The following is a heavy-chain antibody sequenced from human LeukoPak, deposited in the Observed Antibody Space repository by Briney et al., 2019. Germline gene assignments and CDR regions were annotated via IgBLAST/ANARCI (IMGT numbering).Heavy chain of an antibody. CDR3: AKFSGVVRAAPIDY. Sequence: PGASLRLSCAASGFTFSSYAMSWVRQAPRKGLEWVSAISGSGGSTYYADSVKGRLTISRDNSKNSLYLQMNSLGAEDTAVYYCAKFSGVVRAAPIDYWGQGTLVTVSS. CDR1: GFTFSSYA. J-gene: IGHJ4*02. CDR2: ISGSGGST. D-gene: IGHD2-2*01. V-gene: IGHV3-23*01.